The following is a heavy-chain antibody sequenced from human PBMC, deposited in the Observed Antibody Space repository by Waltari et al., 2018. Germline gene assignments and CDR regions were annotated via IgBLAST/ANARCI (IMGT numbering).Heavy chain of an antibody. J-gene: IGHJ4*02. CDR3: ARDDIYWHPDN. CDR1: GFTLSRYG. Sequence: QVQLVESGGGVVQTGRSLRLSCAASGFTLSRYGFHWVRQAPGKGLEWVGVIWYDDSKKYYADSVKGRFTISRDDSNNMLYLQMNGLRAEDTATYYCARDDIYWHPDNWGQGTLVTVSS. D-gene: IGHD5-12*01. V-gene: IGHV3-33*01. CDR2: IWYDDSKK.